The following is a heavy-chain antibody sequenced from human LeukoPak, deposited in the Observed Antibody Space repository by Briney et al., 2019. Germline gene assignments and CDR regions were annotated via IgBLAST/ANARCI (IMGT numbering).Heavy chain of an antibody. Sequence: SETLSLTCTVSGGSISSYYWSWIRQPPGKGLEWIGYIYYSGSTNYNPSLKSRVTISVDTSKNQFSLKLSSVTAADTAVYYCAREYSAEDYYDSSGYSLGYWGQGTLVTVSS. CDR2: IYYSGST. CDR3: AREYSAEDYYDSSGYSLGY. V-gene: IGHV4-59*12. J-gene: IGHJ4*02. D-gene: IGHD3-22*01. CDR1: GGSISSYY.